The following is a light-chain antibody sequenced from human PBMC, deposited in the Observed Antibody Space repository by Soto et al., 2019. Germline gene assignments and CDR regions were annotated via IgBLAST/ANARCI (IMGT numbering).Light chain of an antibody. Sequence: EIVMTQSPATLSVSPGERATLSCRASQSVSSNLAWYQQKPGQAPRLLICGASTRATGIPARFSGSGSGPEFTLTISSLQSEDFAVYYCQQYNNWPPLTFGGGTKVEIK. CDR3: QQYNNWPPLT. CDR2: GAS. CDR1: QSVSSN. V-gene: IGKV3-15*01. J-gene: IGKJ4*01.